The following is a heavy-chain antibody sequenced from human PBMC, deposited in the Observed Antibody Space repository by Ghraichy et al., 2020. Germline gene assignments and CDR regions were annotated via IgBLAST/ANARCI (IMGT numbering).Heavy chain of an antibody. CDR2: ISGSGGRT. D-gene: IGHD6-19*01. CDR3: AKDRFSSGYFYYDGMDV. V-gene: IGHV3-23*01. Sequence: GGSLRLSCAASGFTFSSYAMSWVRQAPGKGLEGVSAISGSGGRTQYADSVKGRFTISRDNSKNTLYLQTNSLRAEDTAVYYCAKDRFSSGYFYYDGMDVWGQGTTVTVSS. CDR1: GFTFSSYA. J-gene: IGHJ6*02.